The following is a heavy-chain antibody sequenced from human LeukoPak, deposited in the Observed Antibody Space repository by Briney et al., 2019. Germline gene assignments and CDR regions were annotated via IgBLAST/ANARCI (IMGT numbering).Heavy chain of an antibody. D-gene: IGHD2-2*01. Sequence: GGSLRLSCAASGFTFSSYAMSWVRQAPGRGLEWVSAISGSGGSTYYADSVKGRVTISRDNSKNTVYLQMNSLRAEDTAVYYCAKDVGYCSTTSCYYFDYWGQGTLVTVSS. CDR2: ISGSGGST. CDR1: GFTFSSYA. V-gene: IGHV3-23*01. CDR3: AKDVGYCSTTSCYYFDY. J-gene: IGHJ4*02.